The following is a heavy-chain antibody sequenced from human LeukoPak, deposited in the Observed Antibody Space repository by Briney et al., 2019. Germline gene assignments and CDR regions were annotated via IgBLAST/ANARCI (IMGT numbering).Heavy chain of an antibody. V-gene: IGHV3-30*18. CDR2: ISYDGSYK. D-gene: IGHD4-17*01. J-gene: IGHJ4*02. CDR1: GFTFSSYG. Sequence: GGSLRPSCAASGFTFSSYGMHWVRQAPGKGLEWVAVISYDGSYKYYADSVKGRFTISRDNSKNTLYLQMNSLRAEDTAVYYCAKVGDYGDYALDYWGQGTLVTVSS. CDR3: AKVGDYGDYALDY.